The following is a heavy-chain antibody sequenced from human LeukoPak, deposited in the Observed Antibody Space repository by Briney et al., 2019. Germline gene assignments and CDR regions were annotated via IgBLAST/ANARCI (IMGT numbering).Heavy chain of an antibody. J-gene: IGHJ4*02. D-gene: IGHD3-10*01. V-gene: IGHV4-39*01. CDR1: GGSVSISTNS. Sequence: KPSETLSLTCTVSGGSVSISTNSWGWVRQPPGKGLEWIGSIYYSGSTYYNPSLKSRVTISVDTSKNQFSLKLSSVTAADTAVYYCARLPWVRGVITRGWGQGTLVTVSS. CDR3: ARLPWVRGVITRG. CDR2: IYYSGST.